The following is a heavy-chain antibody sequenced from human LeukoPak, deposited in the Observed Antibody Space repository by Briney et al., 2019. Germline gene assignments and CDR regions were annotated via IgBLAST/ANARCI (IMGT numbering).Heavy chain of an antibody. Sequence: PGGSLRLSCTASRFTFSNYWMSWVRQAPGKGLEWVANIKEDGSEKYYVDSVKGRFTISRDNAKNSLYLQMNSLRAEDTAVYYCARDYGVAGLFDPRGQGTLVTVSS. J-gene: IGHJ5*02. CDR3: ARDYGVAGLFDP. CDR2: IKEDGSEK. V-gene: IGHV3-7*01. D-gene: IGHD6-19*01. CDR1: RFTFSNYW.